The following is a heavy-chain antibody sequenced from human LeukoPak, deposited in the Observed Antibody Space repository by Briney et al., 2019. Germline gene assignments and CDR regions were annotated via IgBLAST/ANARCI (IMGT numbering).Heavy chain of an antibody. Sequence: LGRTYYMSKWYNDYAVSVKSRITINPDTSKNQFSLQLNSVTPEDTAVYYCASGARWFDPWGQGTLVTVSS. CDR3: ASGARWFDP. J-gene: IGHJ5*02. V-gene: IGHV6-1*01. D-gene: IGHD3-10*01. CDR2: TYYMSKWYN.